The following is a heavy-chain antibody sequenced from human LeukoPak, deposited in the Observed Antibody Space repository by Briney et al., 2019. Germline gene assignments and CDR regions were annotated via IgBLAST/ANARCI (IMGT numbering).Heavy chain of an antibody. V-gene: IGHV1-8*02. D-gene: IGHD6-13*01. J-gene: IGHJ5*02. CDR3: ARVGSSWYENWFDP. CDR2: MNPNSGNT. CDR1: GGTFSSYA. Sequence: ASVKVSCKASGGTFSSYAISWVRQAPGQGLEWMGWMNPNSGNTGYAQKLQGRVTMTRNTSISTAYMELSSLRSEDTAVYYCARVGSSWYENWFDPWGQGTLVTVSS.